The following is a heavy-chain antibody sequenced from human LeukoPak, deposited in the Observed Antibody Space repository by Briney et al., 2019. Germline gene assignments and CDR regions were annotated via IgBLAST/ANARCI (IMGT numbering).Heavy chain of an antibody. D-gene: IGHD2-2*02. CDR3: ARDYCSSTSCYKRTFNY. CDR2: MNPNSGNT. V-gene: IGHV1-8*03. J-gene: IGHJ4*02. CDR1: GYTFTSYD. Sequence: GASVKVSCKASGYTFTSYDINWVRQATGQGLEWMGWMNPNSGNTGYAQKFQGRVTITRNTSISTAYMELSSLRSEDTAVYYCARDYCSSTSCYKRTFNYWGQGTLVTASS.